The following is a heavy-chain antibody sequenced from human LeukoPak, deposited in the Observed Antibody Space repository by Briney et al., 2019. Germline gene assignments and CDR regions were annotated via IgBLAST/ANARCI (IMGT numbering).Heavy chain of an antibody. CDR1: GYSISSGYY. V-gene: IGHV4-38-2*02. CDR2: IYYSGNT. J-gene: IGHJ4*02. CDR3: ARQTGSGLFILP. Sequence: SETLSLTCTVSGYSISSGYYWGWIRQPPGKGLEWIGSIYYSGNTYYNASLKSRVSISVDTSKNQFSLRLTSVTAADTAVYYCARQTGSGLFILPGGQGTLVTVSS. D-gene: IGHD3/OR15-3a*01.